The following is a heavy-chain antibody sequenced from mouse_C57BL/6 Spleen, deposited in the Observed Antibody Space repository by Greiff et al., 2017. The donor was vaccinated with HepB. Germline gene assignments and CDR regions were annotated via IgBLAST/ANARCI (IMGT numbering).Heavy chain of an antibody. CDR3: ARCQFLYYYGSSPWYFDV. V-gene: IGHV1-55*01. J-gene: IGHJ1*03. D-gene: IGHD1-1*01. Sequence: VQLQQPGAELVKPGASVKMSCKASGYTFTSYWITWVKQRPGQGLEWIGDIYPGSGSTNYNEKFKSKATLTVDTSSSTAYMQLSSLTSEDSAVYYCARCQFLYYYGSSPWYFDVWGTGTTVTVSS. CDR1: GYTFTSYW. CDR2: IYPGSGST.